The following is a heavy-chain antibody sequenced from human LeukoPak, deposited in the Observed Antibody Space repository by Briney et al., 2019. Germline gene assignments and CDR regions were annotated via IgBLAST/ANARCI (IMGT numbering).Heavy chain of an antibody. Sequence: PGGSLRLSCEASGFSVGTKYMNWVRQAPGKGLEWVSILYSGADTYYADSVKGRFTISRDSSKNTLFLHMNSLRADDTAIYYCARVGDHYHWYFDLWRRGTRVSVSS. V-gene: IGHV3-53*01. J-gene: IGHJ2*01. CDR2: LYSGADT. D-gene: IGHD3-10*01. CDR3: ARVGDHYHWYFDL. CDR1: GFSVGTKY.